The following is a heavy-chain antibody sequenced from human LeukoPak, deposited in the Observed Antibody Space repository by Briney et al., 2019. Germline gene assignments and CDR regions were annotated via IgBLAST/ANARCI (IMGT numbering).Heavy chain of an antibody. D-gene: IGHD3-10*01. Sequence: SETLSLTCTVSGGSISSYYWSWIRQPPGKGLEWIGYIYYSGSANYNASLKSRVTISVDTSKNQFSLKLSSVTAADTAVYYCARLRNYGSGKHYNDFWGQGALVTVSS. J-gene: IGHJ4*02. V-gene: IGHV4-59*08. CDR1: GGSISSYY. CDR2: IYYSGSA. CDR3: ARLRNYGSGKHYNDF.